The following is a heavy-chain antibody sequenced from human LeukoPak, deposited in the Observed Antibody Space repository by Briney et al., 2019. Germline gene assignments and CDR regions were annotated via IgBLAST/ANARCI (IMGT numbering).Heavy chain of an antibody. D-gene: IGHD6-19*01. CDR1: GGSISSSSYY. CDR3: ATQAGIWFDP. V-gene: IGHV4-39*01. Sequence: SETLSLTCTVSGGSISSSSYYWGWIRQPPGKGLEWIGSIYYSGSTYYNPSLKSRVTISVDTSKNQFSLKLSSVTAADTAVYYCATQAGIWFDPWGQGTLVTVSS. J-gene: IGHJ5*02. CDR2: IYYSGST.